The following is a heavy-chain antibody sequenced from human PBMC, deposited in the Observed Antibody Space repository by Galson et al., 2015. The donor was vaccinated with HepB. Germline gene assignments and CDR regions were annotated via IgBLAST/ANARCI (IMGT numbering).Heavy chain of an antibody. CDR1: GYSFTSYW. D-gene: IGHD2-15*01. Sequence: QSGAEVKKPGESLRISCKGSGYSFTSYWISWVRQMPGKGLEWMGRIDPTDSYTSYSPSFQGHVTISTDKSITTAYLQWSSLKASDTAIYYCARRRPAYCSGGSCYSFDSWGQATLVTVSS. CDR2: IDPTDSYT. J-gene: IGHJ4*02. V-gene: IGHV5-10-1*01. CDR3: ARRRPAYCSGGSCYSFDS.